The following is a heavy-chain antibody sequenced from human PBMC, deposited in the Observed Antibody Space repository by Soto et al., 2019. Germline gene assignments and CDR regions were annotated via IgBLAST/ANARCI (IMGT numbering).Heavy chain of an antibody. D-gene: IGHD6-13*01. CDR2: IYHSGST. J-gene: IGHJ6*03. CDR1: SGSTSSSNW. V-gene: IGHV4-4*02. Sequence: SQTLSLTWAVSSGSTSSSNWWSWGRQPPGKGLEWIGEIYHSGSTNYNPSLKSRVTISVDKSKNQFSLKLSSVTAADTAVYYCAREGSGQLVPGDYLAFWAKGTTVIGSS. CDR3: AREGSGQLVPGDYLAF.